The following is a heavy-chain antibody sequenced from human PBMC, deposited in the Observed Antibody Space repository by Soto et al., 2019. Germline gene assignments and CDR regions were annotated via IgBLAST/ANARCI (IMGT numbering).Heavy chain of an antibody. CDR2: VSAYHGER. V-gene: IGHV1-18*01. CDR3: SRATSIPASGDY. CDR1: GYTFTNYG. Sequence: QVQLVQSGAEVKKPGASVKVSCKASGYTFTNYGINWVRQAPGQGLEWLGWVSAYHGERRYAQRVQARVIMTTDTSTTTAYMELRSLRSDDTAVYYCSRATSIPASGDYWGQGTLVTVPS. J-gene: IGHJ4*01. D-gene: IGHD6-6*01.